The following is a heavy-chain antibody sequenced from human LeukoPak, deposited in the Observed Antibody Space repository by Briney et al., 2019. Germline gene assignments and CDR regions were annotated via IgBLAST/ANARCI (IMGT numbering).Heavy chain of an antibody. V-gene: IGHV4-39*07. J-gene: IGHJ3*02. CDR3: ARWGYYDSSGYYCEAFDI. CDR1: GGSISSTSYY. Sequence: SETLSLTCTVSGGSISSTSYYWGWMRQPPGKGLEWIGIIYYSGSTFFNPSLRSRVTISVDTSKNQFSLNLRSVTATDTAVYYCARWGYYDSSGYYCEAFDIWGQGTMVTVSA. D-gene: IGHD3-22*01. CDR2: IYYSGST.